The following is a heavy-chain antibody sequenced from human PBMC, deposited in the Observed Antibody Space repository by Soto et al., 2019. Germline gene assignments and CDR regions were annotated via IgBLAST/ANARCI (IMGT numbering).Heavy chain of an antibody. CDR2: IYYSGST. V-gene: IGHV4-39*01. CDR1: GGSISSSSYY. Sequence: QLQLQESGPGLVKPSETLSLTCTVSGGSISSSSYYWGWIRQPPGKGLEWIGSIYYSGSTYYNPSLKSRVTISVDTSKNQFSLKLSSVTAADTAVYYCARHEVWLQNHDYWGQGTLVTVSS. D-gene: IGHD5-12*01. J-gene: IGHJ4*02. CDR3: ARHEVWLQNHDY.